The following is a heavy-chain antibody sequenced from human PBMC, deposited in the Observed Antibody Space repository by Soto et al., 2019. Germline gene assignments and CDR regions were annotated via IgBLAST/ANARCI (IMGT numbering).Heavy chain of an antibody. Sequence: EVQLVQSGAEVKKPGEPLRLSCQGSGRSFSGYWIAWVRQLPGKGLEWMGIIYPGDSDTRYSPSFQGQVTISADMSINTAYLQWSTLKASDSAIYYCVRHTSTLDQWGQGTRVTVSS. CDR3: VRHTSTLDQ. J-gene: IGHJ5*02. CDR2: IYPGDSDT. CDR1: GRSFSGYW. V-gene: IGHV5-51*01. D-gene: IGHD2-15*01.